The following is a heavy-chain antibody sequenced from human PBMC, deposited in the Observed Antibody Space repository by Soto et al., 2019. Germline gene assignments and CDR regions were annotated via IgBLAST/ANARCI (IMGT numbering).Heavy chain of an antibody. V-gene: IGHV3-33*01. CDR2: IRFDGSNE. CDR1: GSIFGGYG. Sequence: GGSLRLSCAASGSIFGGYGMHWVRQAPGKGLEWVAGIRFDGSNENYADSAKGRFTISRDNSKNMLYLQMNSLSVEDTAVYYCARYVVGATAFFGYIYYWGQGALVTVSS. CDR3: ARYVVGATAFFGYIYY. D-gene: IGHD1-26*01. J-gene: IGHJ4*02.